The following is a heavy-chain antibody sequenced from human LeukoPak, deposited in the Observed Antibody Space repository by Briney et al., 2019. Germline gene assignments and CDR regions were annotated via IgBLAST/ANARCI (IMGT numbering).Heavy chain of an antibody. CDR2: INPNSGGTDT. D-gene: IGHD3-22*01. CDR3: AKGYYDGRHYHYEDGSVDS. CDR1: GYTFTDYY. J-gene: IGHJ4*02. V-gene: IGHV1-2*02. Sequence: ASVKVSCKAFGYTFTDYYMHWVRQAPGQGLEWMGYINPNSGGTDTNYARKFQGRVTMTTDSSISTAYMELSRLRSDDTAVYYCAKGYYDGRHYHYEDGSVDSWGQGTHVTVSS.